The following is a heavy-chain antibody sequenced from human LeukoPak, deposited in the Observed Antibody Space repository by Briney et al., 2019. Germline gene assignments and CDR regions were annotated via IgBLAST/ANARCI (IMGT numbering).Heavy chain of an antibody. CDR2: ISGSGGST. CDR3: AKDLTGSYLCDY. D-gene: IGHD3-10*01. V-gene: IGHV3-23*01. Sequence: GGTLRLSCAASGFTFSSYGMSWVRQAPGKGLEWVSAISGSGGSTYYAGSVKGRFTISRDNSKNTLYLQMNSLRAEDTAVYYCAKDLTGSYLCDYWGQGTLVTVSS. CDR1: GFTFSSYG. J-gene: IGHJ4*02.